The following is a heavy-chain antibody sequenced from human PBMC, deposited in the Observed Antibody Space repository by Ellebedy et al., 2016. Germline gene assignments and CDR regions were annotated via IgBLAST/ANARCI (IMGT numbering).Heavy chain of an antibody. V-gene: IGHV4-39*01. CDR2: IYYSGST. CDR3: ARHLGTYSSSYFDY. D-gene: IGHD6-13*01. CDR1: GGSISSSSYY. Sequence: SETLSLTXTVSGGSISSSSYYWGWIRQPPGKGLEWIGSIYYSGSTYYNPSLKSRVTISVDTSKNQFSLKLSSVTAADTAVYYCARHLGTYSSSYFDYWGQGTLVTVSS. J-gene: IGHJ4*02.